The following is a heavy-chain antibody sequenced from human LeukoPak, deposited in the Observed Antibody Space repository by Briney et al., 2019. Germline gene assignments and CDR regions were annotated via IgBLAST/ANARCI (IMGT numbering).Heavy chain of an antibody. CDR2: ISYDESNK. V-gene: IGHV3-30-3*01. CDR3: ARDSLMRELIDGGWFGP. J-gene: IGHJ5*02. D-gene: IGHD1-26*01. Sequence: GRSLRLSCAASGFTFSSYTMHWVRQAPGKGLEWVAVISYDESNKYYADSVKGRFTISRDNSKNTLYLQMNSLRAEDTAVYYCARDSLMRELIDGGWFGPWGQGTLVTVSS. CDR1: GFTFSSYT.